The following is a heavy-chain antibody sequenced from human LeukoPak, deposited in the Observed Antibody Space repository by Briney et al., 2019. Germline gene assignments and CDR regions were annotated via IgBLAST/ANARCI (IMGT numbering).Heavy chain of an antibody. CDR1: GFSFSTYA. J-gene: IGHJ3*02. CDR3: AKDLTVTTRGTYAFDI. CDR2: ISGSAGRT. D-gene: IGHD4-17*01. V-gene: IGHV3-23*01. Sequence: PGGSLRLSCAASGFSFSTYAMSWVRQAPGKGLEWVSGISGSAGRTYYAESVKGRFTISRDNSKNTLYLQMNSLTAEDTAVYYCAKDLTVTTRGTYAFDIWGPGTMVTVSS.